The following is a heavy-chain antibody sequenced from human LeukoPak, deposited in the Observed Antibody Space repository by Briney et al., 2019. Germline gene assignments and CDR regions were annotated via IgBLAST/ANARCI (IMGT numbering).Heavy chain of an antibody. J-gene: IGHJ2*01. CDR1: GGSFSGYC. CDR3: ARVLSYWYFDL. Sequence: PSETLSLTCAVYGGSFSGYCWSWIRQPPGKGLEWIGEINHSGSTNYNPSLKSRVTISVDTSKNQFSLKLSSVTAADTAVYYCARVLSYWYFDLWGRGTLVTVSS. V-gene: IGHV4-34*01. CDR2: INHSGST. D-gene: IGHD2-8*02.